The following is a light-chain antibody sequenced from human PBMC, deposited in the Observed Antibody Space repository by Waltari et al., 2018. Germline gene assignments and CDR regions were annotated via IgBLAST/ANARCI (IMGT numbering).Light chain of an antibody. CDR1: QSISSY. J-gene: IGKJ4*01. CDR3: QQSYSTSSLT. Sequence: DIQMTQSPSSLSASVGDRVTITCRASQSISSYLNWYQQKPGKAPKRLIYAASSLQSGVPSRFSGSGSGTDFTLTISSLQPEDFATYYCQQSYSTSSLTFGGGTKVEIK. V-gene: IGKV1-39*01. CDR2: AAS.